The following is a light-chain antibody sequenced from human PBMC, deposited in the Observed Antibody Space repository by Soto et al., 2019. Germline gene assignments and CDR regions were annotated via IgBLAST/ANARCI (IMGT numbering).Light chain of an antibody. J-gene: IGLJ2*01. CDR3: AAWDDSLNGVV. CDR1: SSNIGSNT. V-gene: IGLV1-44*01. CDR2: SSN. Sequence: QSVLTQPPSASGTPGQRVTSSCSGSSSNIGSNTVNWYQQLPGTAPKLLIYSSNQRPSGVPDRFSGSKSGTSASLAISGLQCEDEADYYCAAWDDSLNGVVFGGGTKLTVL.